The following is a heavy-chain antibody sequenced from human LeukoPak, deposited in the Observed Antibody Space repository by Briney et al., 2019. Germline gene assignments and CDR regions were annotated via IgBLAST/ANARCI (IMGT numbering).Heavy chain of an antibody. CDR2: IYAYNGNT. CDR1: GYTFTSYG. CDR3: ARLLGYDSSGYYLRHFDY. J-gene: IGHJ4*02. V-gene: IGHV1-18*01. D-gene: IGHD3-22*01. Sequence: ASVKVSCKASGYTFTSYGINWVRQAPGQGLEWMGWIYAYNGNTNYAQKLQGRVTMTTDTSTSTAYMELRSLRSDDTAVYYCARLLGYDSSGYYLRHFDYWGQGTLVTVSS.